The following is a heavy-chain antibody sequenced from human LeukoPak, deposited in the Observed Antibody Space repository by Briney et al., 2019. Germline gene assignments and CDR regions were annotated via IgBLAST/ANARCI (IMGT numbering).Heavy chain of an antibody. CDR3: ARAGDSTSPLDY. Sequence: SETLSLTCTVSSGSFSSYYWNWIRQPVGKGLEWIGRIYTSGSTNYNPSLKSRVTMSVDTSKNQFSLKLNSVTAADTAVYYCARAGDSTSPLDYWGQGTLVTVSS. D-gene: IGHD6-13*01. J-gene: IGHJ4*02. V-gene: IGHV4-4*07. CDR1: SGSFSSYY. CDR2: IYTSGST.